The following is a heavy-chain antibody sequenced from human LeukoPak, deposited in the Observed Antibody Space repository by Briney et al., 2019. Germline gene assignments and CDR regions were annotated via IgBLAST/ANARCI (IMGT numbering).Heavy chain of an antibody. D-gene: IGHD1-26*01. J-gene: IGHJ4*02. CDR3: AKGGKWDVTPFDY. V-gene: IGHV3-23*01. Sequence: GGSLRLSCVASGFTFSSYAMSWVRQAPGKGLEWVSAITSSGGSTYYADSVKGRFTISRDNSKNTLYLQVNSLRAEDTAVYYCAKGGKWDVTPFDYWGQGTLVTVSS. CDR2: ITSSGGST. CDR1: GFTFSSYA.